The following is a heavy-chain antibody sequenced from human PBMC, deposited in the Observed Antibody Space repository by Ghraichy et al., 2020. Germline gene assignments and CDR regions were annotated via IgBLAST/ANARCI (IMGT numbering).Heavy chain of an antibody. J-gene: IGHJ4*02. D-gene: IGHD3-10*01. CDR3: ARMYYYGSGSYYNGYYFDY. CDR1: GGSISSYY. Sequence: SETLSLTCTVSGGSISSYYWSWIRQPPGKGLEWIGYIYTSGSTNYNPSLKSRVTISVDTSKNQFSLKLSSVTAADTAVYYCARMYYYGSGSYYNGYYFDYWGQGTLVTVSS. CDR2: IYTSGST. V-gene: IGHV4-4*09.